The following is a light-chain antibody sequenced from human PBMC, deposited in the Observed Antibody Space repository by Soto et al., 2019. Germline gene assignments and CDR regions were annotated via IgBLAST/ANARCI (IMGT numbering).Light chain of an antibody. CDR1: QSVSSSY. CDR2: GAS. Sequence: EIVLTQSPGTLSLSPGERATLSCRASQSVSSSYLAWYQQKPAQAPRLLIYGASSRATGIPDRFSGSGSGTDFTLTSSRLEPEDFAVYYCQQYGSSRTFGQGTKVEIK. CDR3: QQYGSSRT. J-gene: IGKJ1*01. V-gene: IGKV3-20*01.